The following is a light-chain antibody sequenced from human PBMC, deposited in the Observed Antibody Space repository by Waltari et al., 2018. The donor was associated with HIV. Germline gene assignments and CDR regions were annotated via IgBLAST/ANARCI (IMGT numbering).Light chain of an antibody. CDR3: CSYTIARTFL. J-gene: IGLJ3*02. CDR2: DVN. CDR1: SSDVGAFDY. Sequence: QSALTQPASVSGSPGQSITISCTGTSSDVGAFDYVSWHQQHPGMAPKLFIYDVNKRPSGVSSRFSGSKSGDTASLTISALRAEDEGDYYCCSYTIARTFLFGGGTKLTVL. V-gene: IGLV2-14*03.